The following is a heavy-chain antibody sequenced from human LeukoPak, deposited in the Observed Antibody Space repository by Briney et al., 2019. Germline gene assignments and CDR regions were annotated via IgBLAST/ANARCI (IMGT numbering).Heavy chain of an antibody. CDR3: ASSAGTPDAFDI. V-gene: IGHV3-53*01. CDR1: GFTVSSNY. D-gene: IGHD1-26*01. Sequence: GGSLRLSCAASGFTVSSNYMNWVRQAPGKGLEWASVIYSGGSTYYADSVKGRFTISRDNSKNTLYLQMNSLRAEDTAVYYCASSAGTPDAFDIWGQGTMVTVSS. CDR2: IYSGGST. J-gene: IGHJ3*02.